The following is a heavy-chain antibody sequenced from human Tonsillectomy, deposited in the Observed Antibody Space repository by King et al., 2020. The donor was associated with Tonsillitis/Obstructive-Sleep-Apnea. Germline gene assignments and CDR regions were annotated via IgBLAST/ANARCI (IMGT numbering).Heavy chain of an antibody. J-gene: IGHJ3*02. V-gene: IGHV3-48*03. CDR2: ISSSGSTI. Sequence: VQLVESGGGLVQPGGSLRLSCAASGFTFSSYEMNWVRQAPGKGLEWVSYISSSGSTIYYADSVKGRFTISRDNAKNSLYLQMNSLRAEDTAVYYCARVVTNYYDSSGGAFDIWGQGTMVTVSS. CDR3: ARVVTNYYDSSGGAFDI. D-gene: IGHD3-22*01. CDR1: GFTFSSYE.